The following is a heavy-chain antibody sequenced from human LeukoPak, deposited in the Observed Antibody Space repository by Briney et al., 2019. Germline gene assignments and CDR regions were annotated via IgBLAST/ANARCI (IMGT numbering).Heavy chain of an antibody. Sequence: SETLSLTCTVSGGSIGGYYWSWVRQSPGKGLEWIGYIYYSGSVNYNPSLKSRVSLSIDTSKNQFSLKLRSVTAADTGAYYCARADTPRNYYDRSGFYNYYGMDVWGQGTTVTVSS. J-gene: IGHJ6*02. CDR3: ARADTPRNYYDRSGFYNYYGMDV. CDR1: GGSIGGYY. V-gene: IGHV4-59*01. D-gene: IGHD3-22*01. CDR2: IYYSGSV.